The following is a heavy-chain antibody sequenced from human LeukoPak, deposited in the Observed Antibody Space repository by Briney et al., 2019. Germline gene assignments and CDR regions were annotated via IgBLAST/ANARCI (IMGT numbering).Heavy chain of an antibody. J-gene: IGHJ6*02. V-gene: IGHV1-69*04. CDR1: GGTFSSYA. CDR3: ARSGIAAVDYYYYGMDV. Sequence: SVKVSCKASGGTFSSYAVSWVRQAPGQGLEWMGRIIPILGIANYAQKFQGRVTITADKSTSTAYMELSSLRSEDTAVYYCARSGIAAVDYYYYGMDVWGQGTTVTVSS. D-gene: IGHD6-25*01. CDR2: IIPILGIA.